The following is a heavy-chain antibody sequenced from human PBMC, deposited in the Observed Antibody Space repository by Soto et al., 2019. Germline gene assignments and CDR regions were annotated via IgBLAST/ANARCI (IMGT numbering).Heavy chain of an antibody. Sequence: EVQLVESGGGLVEPGGSLRLSCAASGFNFINAWMHWVRQAPGKGLEWVGRIKSKTDGGTTDYAAPVKGRFIISRDDSKNTLYLQLNSVKMEDTAVYYCSALGVWGQGTTVTVSS. J-gene: IGHJ6*02. D-gene: IGHD1-26*01. CDR1: GFNFINAW. V-gene: IGHV3-15*07. CDR3: SALGV. CDR2: IKSKTDGGTT.